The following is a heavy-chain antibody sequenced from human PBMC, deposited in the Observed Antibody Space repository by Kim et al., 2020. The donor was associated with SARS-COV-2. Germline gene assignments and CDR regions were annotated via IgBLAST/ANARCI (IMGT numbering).Heavy chain of an antibody. CDR1: GYSFTSYY. CDR3: ARGLTSGSYYSP. CDR2: INPGGGRP. Sequence: ASVKVSCKASGYSFTSYYIHWVRQAPGQGLEWLGVINPGGGRPTNTEKFQGRIIMTRDTSTSTVYLEVSSLTSEDTAVYYCARGLTSGSYYSPWGQGTLVTVSS. J-gene: IGHJ5*02. D-gene: IGHD3-10*01. V-gene: IGHV1-46*01.